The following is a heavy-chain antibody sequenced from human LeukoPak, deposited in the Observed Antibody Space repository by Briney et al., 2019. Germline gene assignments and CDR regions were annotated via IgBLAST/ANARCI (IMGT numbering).Heavy chain of an antibody. CDR3: ARAAVEMATILYYYYMDV. V-gene: IGHV4-34*01. Sequence: PSETLSLTCAVDGGSFSGYSWSWIRQPPGKGREWIGEINHRGSTNYNPSLKSRVTISVDTSKTQFSLKLSSVTAADTAVYYCARAAVEMATILYYYYMDVWGKGTTVTVSS. J-gene: IGHJ6*03. CDR2: INHRGST. CDR1: GGSFSGYS. D-gene: IGHD5-24*01.